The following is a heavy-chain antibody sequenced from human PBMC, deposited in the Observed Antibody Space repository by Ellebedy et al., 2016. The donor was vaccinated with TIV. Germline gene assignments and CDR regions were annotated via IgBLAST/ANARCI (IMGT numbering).Heavy chain of an antibody. V-gene: IGHV1-69*13. CDR2: IILSFGSA. J-gene: IGHJ4*02. CDR3: ASWVYEVDY. D-gene: IGHD3-16*01. Sequence: AASVKVSCKTSGGTFSNFAIIWVRQAPGQGLDWMGGIILSFGSANHAQRFQGRVTITADESTSTAYMELNSLRSEDTAVYYWASWVYEVDYWGQGTLVTVSS. CDR1: GGTFSNFA.